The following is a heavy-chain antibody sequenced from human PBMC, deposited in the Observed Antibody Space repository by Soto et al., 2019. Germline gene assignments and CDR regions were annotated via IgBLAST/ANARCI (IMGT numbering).Heavy chain of an antibody. CDR1: GGSVSSGSYY. D-gene: IGHD4-17*01. J-gene: IGHJ4*02. V-gene: IGHV4-61*01. CDR3: ARDSGDDYGGNSVGY. Sequence: QVQLQESGPGLVKPSETLSLTCTVSGGSVSSGSYYWSWIRQPPGKGLEWIGYIYYSGSTNYNPSLKSRVTMSVDTSKNQFSLKLSSVTAADTAVYYCARDSGDDYGGNSVGYWGQGTLVTVSS. CDR2: IYYSGST.